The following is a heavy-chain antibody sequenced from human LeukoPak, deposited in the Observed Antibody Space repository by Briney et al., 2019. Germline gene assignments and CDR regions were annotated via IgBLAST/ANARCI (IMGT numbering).Heavy chain of an antibody. CDR1: GFTFSSYA. CDR2: INHSGST. D-gene: IGHD2-15*01. V-gene: IGHV4-34*01. Sequence: GSLRLSCAASGFTFSSYAMSWIRQPPGKGLEWIGEINHSGSTNYNPSLKSRVTISVDTSKNQFSLKLSSVTAADTAVYYCARGRVSRRCSGGSRYSFSVWGQGTTVTVSS. CDR3: ARGRVSRRCSGGSRYSFSV. J-gene: IGHJ6*02.